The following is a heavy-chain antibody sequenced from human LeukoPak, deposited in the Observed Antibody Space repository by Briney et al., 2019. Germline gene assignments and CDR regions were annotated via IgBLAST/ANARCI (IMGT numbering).Heavy chain of an antibody. CDR2: INQDGSKE. Sequence: GGSLRLSCAASGFTFSTYWMTWVRQAPGKGLEWVAHINQDGSKEYYMDSVKARFTISRDNAKNSLSLQMNSLRAEDTAVYYCVRDGGVSGYDLLDYWGQGTLVTVSS. CDR1: GFTFSTYW. CDR3: VRDGGVSGYDLLDY. V-gene: IGHV3-7*01. D-gene: IGHD5-12*01. J-gene: IGHJ4*02.